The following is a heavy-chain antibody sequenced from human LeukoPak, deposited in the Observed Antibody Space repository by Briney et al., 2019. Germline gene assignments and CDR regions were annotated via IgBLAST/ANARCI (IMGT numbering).Heavy chain of an antibody. CDR3: AKDRLGAILYFDY. J-gene: IGHJ4*02. D-gene: IGHD1-26*01. CDR2: IYSGGST. CDR1: GFTVSSNY. Sequence: SGGSLRLSCAASGFTVSSNYMSWVRQAPGKGLEWVSIIYSGGSTFYADSVKGRFTISRDNSKNTLYLQMNSLRAEDTAVYYCAKDRLGAILYFDYWGQGTFLTVSS. V-gene: IGHV3-53*01.